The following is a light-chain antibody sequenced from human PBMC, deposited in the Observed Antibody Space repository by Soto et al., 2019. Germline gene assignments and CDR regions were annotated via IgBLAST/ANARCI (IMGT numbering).Light chain of an antibody. CDR2: DTS. Sequence: IVLTQSPGTLSVSPGDRATLSCVSRQSVSSTYLAWYQQRPGQTPRLLIYDTSTRATCVPARFSGSRSGPEFTLTINSLQSEDFAIYYCQPYNNWPLTFGGGTKV. CDR1: QSVSSTY. V-gene: IGKV3-15*01. CDR3: QPYNNWPLT. J-gene: IGKJ4*01.